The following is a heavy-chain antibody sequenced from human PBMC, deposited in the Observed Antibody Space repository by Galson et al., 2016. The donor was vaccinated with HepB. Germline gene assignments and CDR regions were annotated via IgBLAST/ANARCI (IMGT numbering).Heavy chain of an antibody. CDR1: GDSVSSNSAA. D-gene: IGHD3-3*01. CDR2: TYYRSTWSN. V-gene: IGHV6-1*01. J-gene: IGHJ5*02. Sequence: CAISGDSVSSNSAAWNWIRQSPSRGLEWLGRTYYRSTWSNDYAISVKSRLMINADTSKNQFSLHLNYVTPEDTAVYYCARAEAGHYDVWSAYHHWGQGTLGTVTS. CDR3: ARAEAGHYDVWSAYHH.